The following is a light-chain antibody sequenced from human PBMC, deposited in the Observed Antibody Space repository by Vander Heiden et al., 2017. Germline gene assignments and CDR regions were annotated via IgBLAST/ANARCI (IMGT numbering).Light chain of an antibody. CDR3: LQHNSYPRIT. Sequence: IQMSQSPSSLSATVAYRVTISWRASQGIRNDLGWYQQKPGKAPKRLIYAASSLQSGGPSRFSGSGCGTEFTLTISSLQPEDFATDYCLQHNSYPRITFGQGTRLEIK. J-gene: IGKJ5*01. CDR2: AAS. V-gene: IGKV1-17*01. CDR1: QGIRND.